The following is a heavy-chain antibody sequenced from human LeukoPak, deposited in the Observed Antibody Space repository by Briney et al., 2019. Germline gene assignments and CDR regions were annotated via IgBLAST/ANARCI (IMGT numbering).Heavy chain of an antibody. CDR2: IYASGST. J-gene: IGHJ4*02. CDR1: GGSISSYY. D-gene: IGHD6-19*01. CDR3: ARHGGKKQWLIREVRGFDY. V-gene: IGHV4-4*07. Sequence: SETLSLTCTVSGGSISSYYWSWIRQPAGKGLEWIGRIYASGSTNYNPSVKSRVTISVDTSKNQFSLKLSSVTAADTAVYYCARHGGKKQWLIREVRGFDYWGQGTLVTVSS.